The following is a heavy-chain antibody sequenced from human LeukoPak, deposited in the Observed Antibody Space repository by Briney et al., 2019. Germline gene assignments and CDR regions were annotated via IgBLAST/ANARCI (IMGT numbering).Heavy chain of an antibody. D-gene: IGHD2-2*01. J-gene: IGHJ3*02. CDR2: IYYSGST. Sequence: SETLSLTCTVSGGSISSGDYYWSWIRQPPGKGLEWIGYIYYSGSTYYNPSLKSRVTISVDTSKNQFSLKLSPVTAADTAVYYCAGASSLNDAFDIWGQGTMVTVSS. V-gene: IGHV4-30-4*08. CDR3: AGASSLNDAFDI. CDR1: GGSISSGDYY.